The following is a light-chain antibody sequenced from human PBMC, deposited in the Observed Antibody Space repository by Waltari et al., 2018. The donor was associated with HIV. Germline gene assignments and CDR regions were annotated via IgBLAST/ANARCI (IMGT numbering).Light chain of an antibody. CDR2: RNV. CDR1: SSTLAHNY. V-gene: IGLV1-47*01. CDR3: TLINWV. Sequence: QSVLTQPPSASGTPGRRFTISSSGDSSTLAHNYVSWFHHLPDTAPKFFIYRNVSRPSGVPDRFSGSKSGTSPSLAISGFRSEDETNYYDTLINWVFGGRTKLTVL. J-gene: IGLJ3*02.